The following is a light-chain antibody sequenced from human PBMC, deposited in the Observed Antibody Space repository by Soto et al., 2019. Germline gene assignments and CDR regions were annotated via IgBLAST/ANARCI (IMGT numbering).Light chain of an antibody. CDR2: ETS. J-gene: IGKJ1*01. Sequence: DVQMTQSPSTLSASVGDRVTITCRASQSISRWLAWYQQKPGKAPKLLIYETSSLEDGVPSRFTGSGSGTEFSLTSTSLQPEDFASYYCQQYKDYWTFGQGTKVDMK. CDR1: QSISRW. CDR3: QQYKDYWT. V-gene: IGKV1-5*03.